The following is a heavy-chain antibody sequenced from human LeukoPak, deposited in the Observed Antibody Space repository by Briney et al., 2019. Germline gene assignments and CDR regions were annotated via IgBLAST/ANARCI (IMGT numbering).Heavy chain of an antibody. J-gene: IGHJ5*02. V-gene: IGHV4-34*01. D-gene: IGHD6-13*01. Sequence: SETLSLTCAVYGGSFSGYYWSWIRQPPGKGLEWIGEINHSGSTNYNPSLKSRVTISVDTSKNQFSLKLSSVTAADTAVYYCARGQRGSWGNWFDPWGQGTRVTVSS. CDR3: ARGQRGSWGNWFDP. CDR2: INHSGST. CDR1: GGSFSGYY.